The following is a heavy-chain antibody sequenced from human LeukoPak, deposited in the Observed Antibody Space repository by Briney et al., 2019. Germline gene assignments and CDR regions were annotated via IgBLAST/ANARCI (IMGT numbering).Heavy chain of an antibody. V-gene: IGHV3-30*04. CDR2: ISYDGSNK. CDR3: AREKEAAAGQTYYFDY. Sequence: PGGSLRLSCAASGFTFSTYEINWVRQAPGKGLEWVAVISYDGSNKYYADSVKGRFTISRDNSKNTLYLQMNSLRAEDTAVYYCAREKEAAAGQTYYFDYWGQGTLVTVSS. D-gene: IGHD6-13*01. CDR1: GFTFSTYE. J-gene: IGHJ4*02.